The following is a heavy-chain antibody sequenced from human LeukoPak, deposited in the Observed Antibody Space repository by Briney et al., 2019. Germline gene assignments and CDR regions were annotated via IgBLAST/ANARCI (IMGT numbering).Heavy chain of an antibody. D-gene: IGHD3-22*01. J-gene: IGHJ4*02. CDR1: GFTFSSHG. CDR2: ISAGGDHT. Sequence: GGSLRLSCAASGFTFSSHGMSWVRQAPGKGLEWVSAISAGGDHTYYADSVKGRFTISRDNSKNTLYLQMNSLRAEDTAVYYCAKDILLDYYDSSCYFDYWGQGTLVTVSS. CDR3: AKDILLDYYDSSCYFDY. V-gene: IGHV3-23*01.